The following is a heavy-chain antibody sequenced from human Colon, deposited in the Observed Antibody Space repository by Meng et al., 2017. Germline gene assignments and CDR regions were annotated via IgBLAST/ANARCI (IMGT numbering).Heavy chain of an antibody. Sequence: QGQLEEAGPALVKPAQTLSLTCTVSGGSISTGGYYWSWIRQLPGKGLEWIGYIYYSGSTYYNPSLRSLVSISVDTSKNQFSLRLTSVTAADTAVYYCARVRRSGDDFDYWGQGTLVTVSS. CDR3: ARVRRSGDDFDY. V-gene: IGHV4-31*01. J-gene: IGHJ4*02. CDR2: IYYSGST. D-gene: IGHD1-26*01. CDR1: GGSISTGGYY.